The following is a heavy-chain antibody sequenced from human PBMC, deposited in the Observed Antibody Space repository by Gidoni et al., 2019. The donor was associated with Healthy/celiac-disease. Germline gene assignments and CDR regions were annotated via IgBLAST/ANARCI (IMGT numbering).Heavy chain of an antibody. CDR1: GGSFCGYY. CDR2: INHSGST. Sequence: QVQLQQWGAGLLKPSETLSLTCAVYGGSFCGYYWSWIRQPPGKGLEWIGEINHSGSTNYNPSLKSRVTISVDTSKNQFSLKLSSVTAADTAMYYCARRALRFLESHVVAFDIWGQGTMVTVSS. V-gene: IGHV4-34*01. CDR3: ARRALRFLESHVVAFDI. J-gene: IGHJ3*02. D-gene: IGHD3-3*01.